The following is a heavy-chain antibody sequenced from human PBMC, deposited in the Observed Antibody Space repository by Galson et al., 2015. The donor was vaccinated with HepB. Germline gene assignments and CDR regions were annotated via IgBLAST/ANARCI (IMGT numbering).Heavy chain of an antibody. J-gene: IGHJ6*02. CDR3: ATGKYCSSTSCYTGSYYYYGMDV. CDR1: GYTLTELS. Sequence: SVKVSCKASGYTLTELSMHWVRQAPGKGLEWMGGFDPEDGETIYAQKFQGRVTMTEDTSTDTAYMELSSLRSEDTAVYYCATGKYCSSTSCYTGSYYYYGMDVWGQGTTVTVSS. D-gene: IGHD2-2*02. V-gene: IGHV1-24*01. CDR2: FDPEDGET.